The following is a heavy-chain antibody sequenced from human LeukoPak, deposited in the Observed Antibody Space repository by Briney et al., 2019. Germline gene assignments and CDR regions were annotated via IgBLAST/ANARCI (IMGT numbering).Heavy chain of an antibody. J-gene: IGHJ4*02. CDR3: ARRTAVAGIDY. D-gene: IGHD6-19*01. V-gene: IGHV4-38-2*01. CDR2: IYHSGST. CDR1: GYSISSGHY. Sequence: SETLSLTCAVSGYSISSGHYWGWIRQPPGKGLEWIGSIYHSGSTYYNPSLKSRVTISVDTSKNQFSLKLSSVTAADTAVYYCARRTAVAGIDYWGQGTLVTVSS.